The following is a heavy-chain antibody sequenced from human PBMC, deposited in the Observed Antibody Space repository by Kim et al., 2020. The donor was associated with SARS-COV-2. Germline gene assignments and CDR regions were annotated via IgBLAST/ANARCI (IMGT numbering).Heavy chain of an antibody. V-gene: IGHV4-39*01. Sequence: YYNPSLRGRCTISVDTSSDQFSLKLASVTAADPAVYYCARRTEAVGYFDFWGQGSPVTVAS. J-gene: IGHJ4*02. D-gene: IGHD1-26*01. CDR3: ARRTEAVGYFDF.